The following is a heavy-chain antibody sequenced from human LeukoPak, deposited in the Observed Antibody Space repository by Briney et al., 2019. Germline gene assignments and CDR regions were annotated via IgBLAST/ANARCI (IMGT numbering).Heavy chain of an antibody. Sequence: ASVKVSCKASGYIFTGYYIHWARQAPGQGLESMGWVNPNSGDTSYAQNFQGRVTMTRDTSINSAYMELSRLRSDDTAVYYCATGTITTYNYWGQGTLVTVSS. CDR3: ATGTITTYNY. CDR2: VNPNSGDT. CDR1: GYIFTGYY. D-gene: IGHD4-11*01. V-gene: IGHV1-2*02. J-gene: IGHJ4*02.